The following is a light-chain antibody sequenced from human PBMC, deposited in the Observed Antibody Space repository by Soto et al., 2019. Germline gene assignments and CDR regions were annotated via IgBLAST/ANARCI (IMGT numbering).Light chain of an antibody. CDR2: DVG. Sequence: QSVLTQPRSVSGSPGQSVTISCTGTSSDVGGYNYVSWYQQHPGKAPKLMIYDVGKRPSGVPDRFSGSKSDNTASLTISGLQAEDEADYYCCSFTSSNTHVFGTGTKVTVL. CDR1: SSDVGGYNY. V-gene: IGLV2-11*01. CDR3: CSFTSSNTHV. J-gene: IGLJ1*01.